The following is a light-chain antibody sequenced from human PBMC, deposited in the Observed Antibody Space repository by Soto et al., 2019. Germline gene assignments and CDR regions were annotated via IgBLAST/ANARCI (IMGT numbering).Light chain of an antibody. V-gene: IGKV1-5*03. CDR1: QSISSW. J-gene: IGKJ1*01. Sequence: DIQMTQSPSTLSASVGDRVTITCRASQSISSWLAWYQHKPGKAPKLLIYKASSLESGVPSRFSGSGSGTEFTLTISSLQPDDFANYYCQQHSDYSRTCGQGTKVDIK. CDR2: KAS. CDR3: QQHSDYSRT.